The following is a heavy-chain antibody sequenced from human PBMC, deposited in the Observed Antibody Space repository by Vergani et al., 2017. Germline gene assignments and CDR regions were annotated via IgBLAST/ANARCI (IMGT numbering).Heavy chain of an antibody. J-gene: IGHJ3*02. D-gene: IGHD2-15*01. CDR1: GFTFSSYG. V-gene: IGHV3-33*06. Sequence: VQLVESGGGLVQPGRSLRLSCAASGFTFSSYGMHWVRQAPGKGLEWVAVIWYDGSNKYYADSVKGRFTISRDNSKNTLYLQMNSLRAEDTAVYYCAKAKRVVAATLDAFDIWGQGTMVTVSS. CDR2: IWYDGSNK. CDR3: AKAKRVVAATLDAFDI.